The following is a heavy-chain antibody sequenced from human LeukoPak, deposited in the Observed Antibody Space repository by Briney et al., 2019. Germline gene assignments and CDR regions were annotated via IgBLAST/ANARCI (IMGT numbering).Heavy chain of an antibody. CDR3: ARGPLYDITGSYGL. J-gene: IGHJ4*02. CDR1: GFTVSSNY. CDR2: IGSSGITI. D-gene: IGHD2-8*01. Sequence: GGSLRLSCAASGFTVSSNYMNWVRLAPGKGLQWVSYIGSSGITIYYAHSVEGRFTISRDNAKNSLYLQMSSLRVEDTAVYYCARGPLYDITGSYGLWGQGTLVTVFS. V-gene: IGHV3-48*01.